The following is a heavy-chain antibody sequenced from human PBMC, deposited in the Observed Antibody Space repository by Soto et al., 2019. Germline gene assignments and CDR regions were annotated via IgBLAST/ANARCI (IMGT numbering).Heavy chain of an antibody. J-gene: IGHJ4*02. CDR3: TRAAWFPYLSFY. CDR1: GFTFSRFE. D-gene: IGHD3-10*01. V-gene: IGHV3-48*03. Sequence: GGSLRLSCAASGFTFSRFELHWVRQSPGKGLEWISYISSSGSTAYYASSVEGRFTISRDNANNSVYLQMDSLRAEDTALYYCTRAAWFPYLSFYWGQGAQVTVSS. CDR2: ISSSGSTA.